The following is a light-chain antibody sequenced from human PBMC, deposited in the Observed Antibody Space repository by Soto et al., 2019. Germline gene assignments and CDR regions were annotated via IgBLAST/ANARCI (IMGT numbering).Light chain of an antibody. CDR3: QQRINWPLT. J-gene: IGKJ4*01. V-gene: IGKV3-11*01. Sequence: EVVLTQSPATLSLSPGERATLSCRASQSVSTYLAWYQQKPGQAPRLFIYDVSNRATGIPDRFSGSGSGTDFTLTISSLEPEDFAVYYCQQRINWPLTFGGGTKVEIK. CDR1: QSVSTY. CDR2: DVS.